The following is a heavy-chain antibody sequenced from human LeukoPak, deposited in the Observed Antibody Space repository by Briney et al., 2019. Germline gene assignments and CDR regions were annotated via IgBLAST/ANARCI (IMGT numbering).Heavy chain of an antibody. CDR1: GGSISSSSYY. D-gene: IGHD3-22*01. V-gene: IGHV4-39*07. J-gene: IGHJ4*02. CDR2: IYYSGST. CDR3: ARAGYYYDSSGPKFDY. Sequence: PSETLSLTCGVSGGSISSSSYYWGWIRQPPGKGLECIGSIYYSGSTYCNPSLKSRVTISVDTSKNQFSLKLSSVTAADTAVYYCARAGYYYDSSGPKFDYWGQGTLVTVSS.